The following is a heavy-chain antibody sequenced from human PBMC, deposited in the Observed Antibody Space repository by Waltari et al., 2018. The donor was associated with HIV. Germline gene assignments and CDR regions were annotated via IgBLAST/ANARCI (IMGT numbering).Heavy chain of an antibody. V-gene: IGHV3-30*03. CDR3: AWASDYVGGSYRRTSFDY. CDR2: ISYDGSNK. D-gene: IGHD3-16*02. J-gene: IGHJ4*02. Sequence: VAVISYDGSNKYYAESVMGRFTISRDNSKNTLYLQMNSLRAEDTAMYYCAWASDYVGGSYRRTSFDYWGQGTLFTVSS.